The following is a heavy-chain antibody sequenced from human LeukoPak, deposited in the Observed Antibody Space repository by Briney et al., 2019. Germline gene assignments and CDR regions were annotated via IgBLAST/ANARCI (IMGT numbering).Heavy chain of an antibody. CDR2: INPSGGST. V-gene: IGHV1-46*01. Sequence: ASVKVSCKASGYTFTSYYMHWVRQAPGQGLEWMGIINPSGGSTNYAQKFQGRVTITTDESTSTAYMELSSLRSEDTAVYYCAREGLADFDYWGQGTLVTVSS. D-gene: IGHD3-16*01. CDR1: GYTFTSYY. J-gene: IGHJ4*02. CDR3: AREGLADFDY.